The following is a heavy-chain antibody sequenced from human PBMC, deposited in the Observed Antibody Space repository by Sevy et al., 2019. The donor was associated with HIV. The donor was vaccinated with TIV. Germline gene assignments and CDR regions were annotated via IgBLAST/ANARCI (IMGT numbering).Heavy chain of an antibody. D-gene: IGHD6-19*01. CDR3: VRDLGYSSGWYGGDFDY. Sequence: ASVKVSCKASGYTFTSYYMHWVRQAPGQGLEWMGIINPSGGSTSYAQKFQGRVTMTRDTSTSTVYMELSSLRSEDTAVYYCVRDLGYSSGWYGGDFDYWGQGTLVTVSS. J-gene: IGHJ4*02. V-gene: IGHV1-46*01. CDR1: GYTFTSYY. CDR2: INPSGGST.